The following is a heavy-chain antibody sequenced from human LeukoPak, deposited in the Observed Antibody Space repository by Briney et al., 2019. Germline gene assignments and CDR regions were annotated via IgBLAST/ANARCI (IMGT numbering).Heavy chain of an antibody. CDR1: GFTFDDCA. J-gene: IGHJ5*02. CDR2: ISGDGGST. CDR3: AKSGYSSHWFDP. D-gene: IGHD6-13*01. V-gene: IGHV3-43*02. Sequence: GGSLRLSCAASGFTFDDCAMHWVRQAPGKGLEWVSLISGDGGSTYYAGSVKGRFTISRDNSKNSLYLQMNSLRTEDTALYYCAKSGYSSHWFDPWGQGTLVTVSS.